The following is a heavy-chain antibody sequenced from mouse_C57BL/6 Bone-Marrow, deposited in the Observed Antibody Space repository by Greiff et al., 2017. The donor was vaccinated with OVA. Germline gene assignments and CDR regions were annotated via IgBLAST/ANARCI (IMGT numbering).Heavy chain of an antibody. D-gene: IGHD1-1*01. CDR1: GYTFTSYW. CDR2: IDPNSGGT. J-gene: IGHJ2*01. Sequence: VQLQQSGAELVKPGASVKLSCKASGYTFTSYWMHWVKQRPGRGLEWIGRIDPNSGGTKYNEKFKSKATLTVDKPSSTAYMQLSSLTSEDSAVYYCARFHITTVVATDYFDYWGQGTTLTVSS. V-gene: IGHV1-72*01. CDR3: ARFHITTVVATDYFDY.